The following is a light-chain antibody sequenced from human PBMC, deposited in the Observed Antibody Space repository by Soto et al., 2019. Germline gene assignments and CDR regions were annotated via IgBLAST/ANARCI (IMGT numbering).Light chain of an antibody. J-gene: IGLJ2*01. V-gene: IGLV2-23*01. CDR2: EGN. CDR3: FSYAGSRTPVV. CDR1: SSDVGSYNL. Sequence: QSVLAQPDSVSGSPGQSITISCTGSSSDVGSYNLVSWYQQFPGKAPKLIIYEGNKRPSGISDRFSGSKSGNTASLTISGLQAEYESGYRCFSYAGSRTPVVVGGGTEPTVL.